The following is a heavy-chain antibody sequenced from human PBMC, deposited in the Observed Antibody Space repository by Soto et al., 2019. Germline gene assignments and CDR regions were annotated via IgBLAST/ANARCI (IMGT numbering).Heavy chain of an antibody. CDR1: GFTFSSYS. CDR2: ISSSSSSI. Sequence: EVQLVESGGGLVQPGGSLRLSCAASGFTFSSYSMNWVRQAPGKGLELVSYISSSSSSIYYADSVKGRFTISRDNAKNSLYLQMNSLRAENTAVYYCARDFGYSSIWSQGTLVTVSS. CDR3: ARDFGYSSI. D-gene: IGHD6-13*01. J-gene: IGHJ4*02. V-gene: IGHV3-48*01.